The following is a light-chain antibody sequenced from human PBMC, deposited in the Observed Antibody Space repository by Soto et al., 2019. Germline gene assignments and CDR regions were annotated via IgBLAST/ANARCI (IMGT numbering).Light chain of an antibody. CDR1: QSVSSN. J-gene: IGKJ4*01. CDR3: QQYNNWPIT. V-gene: IGKV3-15*01. Sequence: EIVMTQSAASLSVSPGERATLSCRASQSVSSNLALYQQKPGQAPRLLIYGASTRATGLPARFSGSGSGTEFTLIFSSLQSLYFPVDQCQQYNNWPITCGGGNKVENK. CDR2: GAS.